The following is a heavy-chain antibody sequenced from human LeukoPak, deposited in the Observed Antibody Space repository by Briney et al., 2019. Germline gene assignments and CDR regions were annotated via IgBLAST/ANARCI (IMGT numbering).Heavy chain of an antibody. Sequence: SETLSLTCAVYRASFSDYFWSWIRQSPGKGLEWIGEIHQGGSTNYNPSLKSRVTMSVDTSKNQFSLKLSSVTAADTAVYYCARDKSRTYGSADAFDIWGQGTMVTVSS. CDR1: RASFSDYF. D-gene: IGHD3-10*01. CDR2: IHQGGST. V-gene: IGHV4-34*01. CDR3: ARDKSRTYGSADAFDI. J-gene: IGHJ3*02.